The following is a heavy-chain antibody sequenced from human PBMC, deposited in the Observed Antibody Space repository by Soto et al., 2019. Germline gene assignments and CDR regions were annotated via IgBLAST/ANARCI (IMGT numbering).Heavy chain of an antibody. CDR2: ISYDGSNK. CDR3: AKGQGYDYIWGSYPPPTDDAFDI. Sequence: GGSLRLSCAASGFTFSSYGMHWVRQAPGKGLEWVAVISYDGSNKYYADSVKGRFTISRDNSKNTLYLQMNSLRAEDTAVYYCAKGQGYDYIWGSYPPPTDDAFDIWGQGTMVTVSS. CDR1: GFTFSSYG. V-gene: IGHV3-30*18. D-gene: IGHD3-16*02. J-gene: IGHJ3*02.